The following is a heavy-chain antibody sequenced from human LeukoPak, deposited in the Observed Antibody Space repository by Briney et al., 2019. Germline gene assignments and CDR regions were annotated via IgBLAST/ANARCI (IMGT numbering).Heavy chain of an antibody. D-gene: IGHD2-2*02. CDR1: GYTFTGYY. Sequence: GASVKVSCKASGYTFTGYYMHWVRQAPGQGLEWMGWINPNSGGTNYAQKFQGRVTMTRDTSISTAYMELSRLRSDDTAVYYCARRAGYCSRTSCYRRPNYNWFDPWGQGTLVTVSS. V-gene: IGHV1-2*02. CDR2: INPNSGGT. J-gene: IGHJ5*02. CDR3: ARRAGYCSRTSCYRRPNYNWFDP.